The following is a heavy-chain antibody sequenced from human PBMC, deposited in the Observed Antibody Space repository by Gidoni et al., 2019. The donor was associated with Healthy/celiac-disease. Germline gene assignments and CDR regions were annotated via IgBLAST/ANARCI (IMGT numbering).Heavy chain of an antibody. J-gene: IGHJ4*02. D-gene: IGHD3-3*01. CDR2: ISGSGGST. V-gene: IGHV3-23*01. CDR1: GFPFSSYA. CDR3: ALTGSAYYDFWSGYGPFDY. Sequence: EVQLLESGGGLVQPGGSLRLSCAASGFPFSSYAMSWVRQAPGKGLEWVSAISGSGGSTYYADSVKGRFTISRDNSKNTLYLQMNSLRAEDTAVYYCALTGSAYYDFWSGYGPFDYWGQGTLVTVSS.